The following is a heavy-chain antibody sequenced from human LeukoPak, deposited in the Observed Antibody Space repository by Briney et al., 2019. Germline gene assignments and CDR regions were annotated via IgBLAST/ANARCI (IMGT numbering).Heavy chain of an antibody. D-gene: IGHD3-22*01. Sequence: GGSLRLSCAASGFTFSSYAMSWVRQAPGKGLEWVSGISGSGGRAHYADSVKGRFTISRENAKNSLYPQMNSLRAGDTAVYYCAREGFDDSSGYYFDYWGQGTLDTVSS. CDR2: ISGSGGRA. V-gene: IGHV3-23*01. CDR3: AREGFDDSSGYYFDY. CDR1: GFTFSSYA. J-gene: IGHJ4*02.